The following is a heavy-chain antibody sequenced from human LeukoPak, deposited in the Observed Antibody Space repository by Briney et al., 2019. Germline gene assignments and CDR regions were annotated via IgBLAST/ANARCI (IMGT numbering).Heavy chain of an antibody. Sequence: PSETLSLTCTVSGYSISSGYYWGRIRQPPGKGLEWIGSIYHSGSTYYNPSLKSRVTISVDTSKNQFSLKLSSVTAADTAVYYCARAGIAARPDDYWGQGTLVTVSS. CDR2: IYHSGST. CDR1: GYSISSGYY. D-gene: IGHD6-6*01. V-gene: IGHV4-38-2*02. J-gene: IGHJ4*02. CDR3: ARAGIAARPDDY.